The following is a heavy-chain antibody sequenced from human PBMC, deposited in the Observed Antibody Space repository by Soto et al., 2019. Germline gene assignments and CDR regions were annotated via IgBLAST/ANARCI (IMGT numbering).Heavy chain of an antibody. J-gene: IGHJ6*02. V-gene: IGHV1-46*01. CDR1: GYTFTSYY. CDR3: ARQGRTPVTMVRGVPYYYYGMDV. D-gene: IGHD3-10*01. CDR2: INPSGGST. Sequence: ASVKVSCKASGYTFTSYYMHWVRQAPVQGLEWMGIINPSGGSTSYAQKFQGRVTMTRDTSTSTVYMELSSLRSEDTAVYYCARQGRTPVTMVRGVPYYYYGMDVWGQGTTVTVSS.